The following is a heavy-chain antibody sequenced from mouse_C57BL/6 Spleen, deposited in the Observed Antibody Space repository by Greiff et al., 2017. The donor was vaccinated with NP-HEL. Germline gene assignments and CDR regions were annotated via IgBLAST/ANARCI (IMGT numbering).Heavy chain of an antibody. V-gene: IGHV1-81*01. CDR3: ARMEATVVEDAMDY. CDR1: GYTFTSYG. Sequence: VQLQESGAELARPGASVKLSCKASGYTFTSYGISWVKQRTGQGLEWIGEIYPRSGNTYYNEKFKGKATLTADKSSSTAYMELRSLTSEDSAVYFCARMEATVVEDAMDYWGQGTSVTVSS. D-gene: IGHD1-1*01. J-gene: IGHJ4*01. CDR2: IYPRSGNT.